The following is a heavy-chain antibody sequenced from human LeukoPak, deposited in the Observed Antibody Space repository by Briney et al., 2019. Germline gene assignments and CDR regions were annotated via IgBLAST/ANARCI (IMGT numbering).Heavy chain of an antibody. CDR1: GGSISSSSYY. CDR2: IYYSGST. CDR3: ARLGDYGGKPILNKYYFDY. V-gene: IGHV4-39*01. J-gene: IGHJ4*02. D-gene: IGHD4-23*01. Sequence: PSETLSLTCTVSGGSISSSSYYWGWIRQPPGKGLEWIGSIYYSGSTYYNPSLKSRVTISVDTSKNQFSLKLSSVTAADTAVYYCARLGDYGGKPILNKYYFDYWGQGTLVTVSS.